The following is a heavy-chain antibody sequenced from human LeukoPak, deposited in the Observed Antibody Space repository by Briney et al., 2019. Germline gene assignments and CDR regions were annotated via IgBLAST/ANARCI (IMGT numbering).Heavy chain of an antibody. D-gene: IGHD4/OR15-4a*01. Sequence: SETLSLTCSISGGSISSHYWSWIRQPPGRGLEWIGYIHYSGITSYDPSLKSRVTISVDTSKNQFSLDLNSVTTADTAVYYCARVYDYGKFDYWGPGTLITVSS. CDR1: GGSISSHY. CDR3: ARVYDYGKFDY. V-gene: IGHV4-59*11. CDR2: IHYSGIT. J-gene: IGHJ4*02.